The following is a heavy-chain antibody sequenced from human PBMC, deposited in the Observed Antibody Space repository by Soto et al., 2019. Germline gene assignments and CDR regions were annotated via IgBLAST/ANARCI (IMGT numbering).Heavy chain of an antibody. CDR1: GYTFTSYG. CDR2: ISAYNGNT. CDR3: ASQITIFGVVHDAFDI. V-gene: IGHV1-18*01. Sequence: APVKVSCKASGYTFTSYGISWVRQAPGQGLEWMGWISAYNGNTNYAQKLQGRVTMTTDTSTSTAYMELRSLRSDDTAVYYCASQITIFGVVHDAFDIWGQGTMVTVS. J-gene: IGHJ3*02. D-gene: IGHD3-3*01.